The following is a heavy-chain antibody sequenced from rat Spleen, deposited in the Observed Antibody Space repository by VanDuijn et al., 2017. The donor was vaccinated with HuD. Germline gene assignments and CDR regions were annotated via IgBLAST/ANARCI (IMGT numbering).Heavy chain of an antibody. CDR1: GYSITSSYR. CDR3: AGANWDDFDY. V-gene: IGHV3-3*01. Sequence: EVQLQESGPGLVKPSQSLSLTCSVTGYSITSSYRWNWIRKFPGNKLEWMGYINSAGSTNYNPSLKSRISIIRDTSKNQFFLQVTSVTPEDTATYYCAGANWDDFDYWGQGVLVTVSS. CDR2: INSAGST. D-gene: IGHD5-1*01. J-gene: IGHJ2*01.